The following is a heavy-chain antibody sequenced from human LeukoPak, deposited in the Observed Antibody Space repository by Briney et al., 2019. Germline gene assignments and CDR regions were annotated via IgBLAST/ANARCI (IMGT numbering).Heavy chain of an antibody. CDR1: GYTFTGYY. J-gene: IGHJ6*03. D-gene: IGHD2-8*01. CDR2: INPNSGGT. Sequence: ASVKVSCKISGYTFTGYYMHWVRQAPGQGIEWMGWINPNSGGTNYAQKFQGRVTMTRDTSISTAYMELSRLRSEDTAVYYCARAILLYPLGYYYYYMDVWGKGTTVTVSS. V-gene: IGHV1-2*02. CDR3: ARAILLYPLGYYYYYMDV.